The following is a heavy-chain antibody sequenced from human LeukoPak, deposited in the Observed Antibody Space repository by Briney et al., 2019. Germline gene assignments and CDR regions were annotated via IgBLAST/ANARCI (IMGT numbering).Heavy chain of an antibody. V-gene: IGHV4-59*01. Sequence: SETLSLTCTVSGGSISSYYWSWIRQPPGKGLEWIGYIYYSGSTNYNPSLKSRVTISVDTSKNQFSLKLSSVTAADTAVYYCARNAWIDYCYYVVDIWGQGTMVTVSS. J-gene: IGHJ3*02. CDR2: IYYSGST. D-gene: IGHD4-11*01. CDR3: ARNAWIDYCYYVVDI. CDR1: GGSISSYY.